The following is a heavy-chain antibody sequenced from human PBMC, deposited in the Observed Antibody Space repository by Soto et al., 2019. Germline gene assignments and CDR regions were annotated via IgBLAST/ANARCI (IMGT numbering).Heavy chain of an antibody. V-gene: IGHV3-49*03. CDR3: TRDSEIGRGSPLAIAAAGNWAHDY. CDR1: GFTFGDYA. Sequence: GGSLRLSCTASGFTFGDYAMSWFRQAPGKGLEWVGFIGSKAYGGTTEYAASVKGRFTISRDDSKSIAYLQMNSLKTEDTAVYYCTRDSEIGRGSPLAIAAAGNWAHDYWGQGTLVTVSS. D-gene: IGHD6-13*01. CDR2: IGSKAYGGTT. J-gene: IGHJ4*02.